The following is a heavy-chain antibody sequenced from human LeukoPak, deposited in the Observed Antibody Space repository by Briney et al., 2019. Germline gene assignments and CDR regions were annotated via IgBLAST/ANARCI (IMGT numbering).Heavy chain of an antibody. CDR3: ARGARSGYDSPVDY. Sequence: SVKVSCKASGGTFSSYAISWVRQAPGQGLEWMGGIIPIFGTANYAQKFQGRVTITPDESASTAYMELSSLRSEDTAVYYCARGARSGYDSPVDYWGQGTLVTVSS. CDR2: IIPIFGTA. CDR1: GGTFSSYA. J-gene: IGHJ4*02. D-gene: IGHD5-12*01. V-gene: IGHV1-69*13.